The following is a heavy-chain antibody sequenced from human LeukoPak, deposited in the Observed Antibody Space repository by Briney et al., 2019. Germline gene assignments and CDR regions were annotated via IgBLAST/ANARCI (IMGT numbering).Heavy chain of an antibody. CDR1: GYTFTGYY. D-gene: IGHD3-22*01. CDR2: ISPKSGVT. V-gene: IGHV1-2*02. CDR3: VLSYYYDSSGYYLSFDY. J-gene: IGHJ4*02. Sequence: ASVKVSCKASGYTFTGYYIHWLRQAPGQGLEWMGWISPKSGVTNSAQKFQGRVTMTRDTSVSTAYMELSSLRSDDTAVYYCVLSYYYDSSGYYLSFDYWGQGTLVTVSS.